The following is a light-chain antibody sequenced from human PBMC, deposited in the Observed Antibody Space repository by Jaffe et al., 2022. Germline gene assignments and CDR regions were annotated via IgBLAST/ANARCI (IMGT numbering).Light chain of an antibody. CDR3: QQYGSSLFT. Sequence: EIVLTQSPGTLSLSPGERATLSCRASQSVSSSYLAWHQQKPGQAPRLLIYRASSRATGIPDRFSGSGSGTDFTLTISRLEPEDFAVYYCQQYGSSLFTFGPGTKVDIK. CDR2: RAS. CDR1: QSVSSSY. V-gene: IGKV3-20*01. J-gene: IGKJ3*01.